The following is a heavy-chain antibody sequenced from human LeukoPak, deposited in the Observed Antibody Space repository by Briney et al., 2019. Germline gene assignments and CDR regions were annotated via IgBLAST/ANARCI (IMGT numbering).Heavy chain of an antibody. CDR1: GFTFNHAW. J-gene: IGHJ4*02. Sequence: WGSLRLSCAASGFTFNHAWMTWVRQVPGKGLEWIGLIKSKTDGGTTDYAAPVKGRFTISRDDSKNTLYLQMDSLETEDTAVYFCVADVPNVRDYVPIDYWGQGTLVTVSS. V-gene: IGHV3-15*01. D-gene: IGHD4-17*01. CDR3: VADVPNVRDYVPIDY. CDR2: IKSKTDGGTT.